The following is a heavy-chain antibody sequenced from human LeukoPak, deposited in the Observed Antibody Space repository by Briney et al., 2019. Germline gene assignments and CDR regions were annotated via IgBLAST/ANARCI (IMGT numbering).Heavy chain of an antibody. V-gene: IGHV3-23*01. J-gene: IGHJ4*02. CDR1: GFTFSSYA. Sequence: GGSLRLSCAASGFTFSSYAMSWVRQAPGKGLEWVSTVSGGGGTTYYADSVKGRFTISRDNSKNTLFLQMNSLRAEDTAIYYCAKDMGYCSSATCYGLDYWGQGTLVTVSS. D-gene: IGHD2-2*01. CDR3: AKDMGYCSSATCYGLDY. CDR2: VSGGGGTT.